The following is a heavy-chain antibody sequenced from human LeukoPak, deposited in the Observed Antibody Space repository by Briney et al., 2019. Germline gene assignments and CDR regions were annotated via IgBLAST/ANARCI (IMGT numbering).Heavy chain of an antibody. CDR2: ITSSGYDT. CDR3: AKDSRETLAGTEDY. CDR1: GFTFSTYA. Sequence: GGSLRLSCAASGFTFSTYAMSWVRQAPGKGLELVSSITSSGYDTYYRDSVKGRFTISRDNSENTLYLQMNSLRPEDTAMYYCAKDSRETLAGTEDYWGRGTLVTVPS. V-gene: IGHV3-23*01. D-gene: IGHD6-19*01. J-gene: IGHJ4*02.